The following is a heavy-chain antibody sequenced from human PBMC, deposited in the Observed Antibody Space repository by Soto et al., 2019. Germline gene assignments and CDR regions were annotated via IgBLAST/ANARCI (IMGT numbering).Heavy chain of an antibody. Sequence: SETLSLTCAVYGGSFSGYYWSWIRQPPGKGLEWIGEINHSGSTNDNPSLKSRVTISVDTSKNQFSLKLSSVTAADTAVYYCARGLNFNIVVVPAARKRGAFDIWGQGTMLTVSS. CDR3: ARGLNFNIVVVPAARKRGAFDI. J-gene: IGHJ3*02. CDR1: GGSFSGYY. D-gene: IGHD2-2*01. CDR2: INHSGST. V-gene: IGHV4-34*01.